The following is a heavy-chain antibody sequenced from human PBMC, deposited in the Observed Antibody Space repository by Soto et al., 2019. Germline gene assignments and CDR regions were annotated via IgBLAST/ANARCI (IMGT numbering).Heavy chain of an antibody. CDR1: GYTFTSYG. V-gene: IGHV1-18*01. J-gene: IGHJ6*02. CDR2: ISAYTGNT. Sequence: QAHLVQSGAEVKKPWASVKVSCKASGYTFTSYGITWVRQAPGQGLEWMGWISAYTGNTDYAQKFQGRVTMTKDTATSTAYMKLSRLISDDTAVDYCARGLVVLPTANTRYYYGMDVWGQGTTVTVSS. CDR3: ARGLVVLPTANTRYYYGMDV. D-gene: IGHD2-2*01.